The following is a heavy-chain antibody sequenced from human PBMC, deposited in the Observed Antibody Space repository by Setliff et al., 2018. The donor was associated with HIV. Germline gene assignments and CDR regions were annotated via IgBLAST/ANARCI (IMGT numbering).Heavy chain of an antibody. CDR3: VRLYRGSTTKEKSDS. CDR2: IYYSGST. D-gene: IGHD1-26*01. CDR1: GGSITNNNYY. J-gene: IGHJ4*02. Sequence: PSETLSLTCNVSGGSITNNNYYWGWIRQPPGKGLEWIASIYYSGSTSYNPALKSRVTMSVDAAKGQFFLKVASVTAADTAMYFCVRLYRGSTTKEKSDSWGQGMLVTVSS. V-gene: IGHV4-39*07.